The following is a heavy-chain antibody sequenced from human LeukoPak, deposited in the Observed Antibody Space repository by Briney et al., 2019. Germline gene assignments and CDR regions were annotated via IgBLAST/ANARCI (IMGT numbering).Heavy chain of an antibody. CDR2: INHSGST. CDR1: GGSFSGYY. J-gene: IGHJ4*02. Sequence: PSETLSLTCAVYGGSFSGYYWSWIRQPPGKGLEWIGEINHSGSTNYNPSLKSRVTISVDTSKNQFSLKLSSVTAADTAVYYCARGSSWYSSSWYGSRVGHYFDYWGQGTLVTVSS. D-gene: IGHD6-13*01. CDR3: ARGSSWYSSSWYGSRVGHYFDY. V-gene: IGHV4-34*01.